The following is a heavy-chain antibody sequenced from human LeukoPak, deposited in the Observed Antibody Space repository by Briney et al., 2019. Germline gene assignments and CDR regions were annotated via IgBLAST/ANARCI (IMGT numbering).Heavy chain of an antibody. CDR2: IIPIFGTA. D-gene: IGHD5-18*01. CDR3: ARGLGVSYGLVWFDY. Sequence: GASVKVSCKASGSTFSSYAISWVRQAPGQGLEWMGGIIPIFGTANYAQKFQGRVTMTRNTSISTAYMELSSLRSEDTAVYYCARGLGVSYGLVWFDYWGQGTLVTVSS. V-gene: IGHV1-69*05. J-gene: IGHJ4*02. CDR1: GSTFSSYA.